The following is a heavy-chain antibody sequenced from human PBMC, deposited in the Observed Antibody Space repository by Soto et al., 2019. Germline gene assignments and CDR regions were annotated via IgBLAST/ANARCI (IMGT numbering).Heavy chain of an antibody. CDR3: ARNGYSGYDDAFDI. D-gene: IGHD5-12*01. V-gene: IGHV1-69*02. CDR1: GGTFSSYT. Sequence: GASVKVSCKASGGTFSSYTISWVRQAPGQGLEWVGRIIPILGIANYAQKFQGRVTITADKSTSTAYMELSSLRAEDTAVYYCARNGYSGYDDAFDIWGQGTMVTVSS. J-gene: IGHJ3*02. CDR2: IIPILGIA.